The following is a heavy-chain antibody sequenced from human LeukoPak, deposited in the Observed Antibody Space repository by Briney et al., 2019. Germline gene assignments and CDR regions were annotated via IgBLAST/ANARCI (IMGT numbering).Heavy chain of an antibody. CDR1: GGSTTSGTYY. Sequence: SQTLSLTCTVSGGSTTSGTYYWSWVRQPAGTGLEWLGRIYTSGSTSYNPSLKSRVTISIDTSKNQFSLKLSSVTAADTAMYYCARDYYYMDVWGKGTTVTVSS. CDR2: IYTSGST. J-gene: IGHJ6*03. V-gene: IGHV4-61*02. CDR3: ARDYYYMDV.